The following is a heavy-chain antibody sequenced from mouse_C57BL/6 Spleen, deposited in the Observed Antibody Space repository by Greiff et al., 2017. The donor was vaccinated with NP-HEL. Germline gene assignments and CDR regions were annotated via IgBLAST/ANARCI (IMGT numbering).Heavy chain of an antibody. CDR3: AMGDY. J-gene: IGHJ4*01. CDR2: ISYDGSN. CDR1: GYSITSGYY. Sequence: VQLKESGPGLVKPSQSLSLTCSVTGYSITSGYYWNWIRQFPGNKLEWMGYISYDGSNNYNPSLKNRISITRDTSKNQFFLKLNSVTTEDTATYYCAMGDYWGQGTSVTVSS. V-gene: IGHV3-6*01.